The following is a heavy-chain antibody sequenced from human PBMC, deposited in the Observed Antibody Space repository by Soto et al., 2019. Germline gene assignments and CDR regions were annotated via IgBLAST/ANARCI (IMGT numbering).Heavy chain of an antibody. CDR1: GFTFSNYA. Sequence: QVQLVESGGGVVQPGRSLRLSCAASGFTFSNYAMHWVRQAPGKGLEWVAIISDDGRTKYYADSVKGRFTISRGNFQNTLYLQMNSLRAEDTAVYYCAKAPRYYYDSSGYGGDFDYWGQGTLITVSS. V-gene: IGHV3-30*18. CDR3: AKAPRYYYDSSGYGGDFDY. J-gene: IGHJ4*02. D-gene: IGHD3-22*01. CDR2: ISDDGRTK.